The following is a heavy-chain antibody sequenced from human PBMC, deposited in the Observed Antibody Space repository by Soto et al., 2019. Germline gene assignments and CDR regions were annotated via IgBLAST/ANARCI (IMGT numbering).Heavy chain of an antibody. CDR1: GYSFTSYW. J-gene: IGHJ6*02. D-gene: IGHD2-2*01. CDR3: ARHKGVVPAADYYYGMDV. CDR2: IYPGDSDT. V-gene: IGHV5-51*01. Sequence: PGESLKISCQGSGYSFTSYWIGWVRQMPGKGLEWMGIIYPGDSDTRYSPSFQGQVTISADKSISTAYLQWSSLKASDTAMYYCARHKGVVPAADYYYGMDVWGQGTTVTVSS.